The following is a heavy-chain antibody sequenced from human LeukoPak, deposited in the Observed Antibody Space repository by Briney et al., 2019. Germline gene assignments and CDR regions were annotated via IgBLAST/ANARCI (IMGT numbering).Heavy chain of an antibody. CDR2: INHSGST. D-gene: IGHD6-19*01. CDR1: GGSFSGYY. CDR3: ARGRSGWYFHWFDP. V-gene: IGHV4-34*01. Sequence: SETLSLTCAVYGGSFSGYYWSWIRQPPRKGLEWIGEINHSGSTNYNPSLKSRVTISVDTSKNQFSLKLSSVTAADTAVYYCARGRSGWYFHWFDPWGQGTLVTVSS. J-gene: IGHJ5*02.